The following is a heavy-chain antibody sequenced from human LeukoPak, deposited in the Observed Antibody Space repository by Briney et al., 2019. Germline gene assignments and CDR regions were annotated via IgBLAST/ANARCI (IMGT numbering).Heavy chain of an antibody. V-gene: IGHV4-34*08. D-gene: IGHD6-19*01. CDR3: AQKQWLTADFDY. CDR2: INHSGST. Sequence: LRLSCTASGFTFGDYAMTWIRQPPGKGLEWIGEINHSGSTNYNPSLKSRVTISVDTSKNQFSLKLSSVTAADTAVYYCAQKQWLTADFDYWGQGTLVTVSS. J-gene: IGHJ4*02. CDR1: GFTFGDYA.